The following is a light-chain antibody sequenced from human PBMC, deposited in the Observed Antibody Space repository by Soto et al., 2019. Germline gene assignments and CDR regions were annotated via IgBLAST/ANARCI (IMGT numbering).Light chain of an antibody. CDR3: QQYGSSPFT. CDR1: QSVSSY. Sequence: ILWTQSPNTLSLSPWERATLSFRASQSVSSYLAWYQQKPGQAPRLLIYGASSRATGIPDRFSGSGSGTDFTLTISRLEPEDFAVYYCQQYGSSPFTFGPGTKVDIK. CDR2: GAS. J-gene: IGKJ3*01. V-gene: IGKV3-20*01.